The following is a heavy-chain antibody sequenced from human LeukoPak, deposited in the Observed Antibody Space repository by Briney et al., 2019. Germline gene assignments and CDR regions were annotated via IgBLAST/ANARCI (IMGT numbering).Heavy chain of an antibody. D-gene: IGHD2-15*01. CDR2: ISSSSSYI. Sequence: GGSLRLSCAASGFTFSSYSMNWVRQAPGKGLEWVSSISSSSSYIYYADSAKGRFTISRDNAKNSLYLQMNSLRAEDTAVYYCATARRGGVAVAATPLFDYWGQGTLVTVSS. V-gene: IGHV3-21*01. CDR3: ATARRGGVAVAATPLFDY. CDR1: GFTFSSYS. J-gene: IGHJ4*02.